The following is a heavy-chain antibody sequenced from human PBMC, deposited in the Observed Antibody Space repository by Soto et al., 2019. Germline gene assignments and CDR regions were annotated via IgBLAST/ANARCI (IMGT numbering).Heavy chain of an antibody. D-gene: IGHD2-8*02. CDR1: GFTFSSYA. J-gene: IGHJ6*01. CDR2: ISYDGSNK. V-gene: IGHV3-30-3*01. CDR3: ARDSTGGADTGKDHYYYYGMDV. Sequence: QVQLVESGGGVVQPGRSLRLSCAASGFTFSSYAMHWVRQAPGKGLEWVAVISYDGSNKYYADSVKGRFTISRDNSKNTLYLQMNSLRAEDTAVYYCARDSTGGADTGKDHYYYYGMDVW.